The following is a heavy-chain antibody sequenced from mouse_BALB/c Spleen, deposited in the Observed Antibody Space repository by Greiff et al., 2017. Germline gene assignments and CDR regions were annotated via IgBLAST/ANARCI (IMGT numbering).Heavy chain of an antibody. CDR3: AREERGYGYGFAD. Sequence: EVKLVESGGGLVKPGGSLKLSCAASGFTFSSYAMSWVRQTPEKRLEWVASISSGGSTYYPDSVKGRFTISRDNARNILYLQMSSLRSEDTAMYYCAREERGYGYGFADWGQGTLVTVSA. CDR1: GFTFSSYA. CDR2: ISSGGST. J-gene: IGHJ3*01. V-gene: IGHV5-6-5*01. D-gene: IGHD1-2*01.